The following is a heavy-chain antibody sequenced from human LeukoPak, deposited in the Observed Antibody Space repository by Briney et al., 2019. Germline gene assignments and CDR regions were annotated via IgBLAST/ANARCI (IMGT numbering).Heavy chain of an antibody. V-gene: IGHV4-39*07. Sequence: PSETLSLTCTVSGGSISSSSYYWSWIRQPPGKGLEWIGEINHSGSTNYNPSLKSRVTISVDTSKNQFSLKLSSVTAADTAVYYCATRGLGSALGLGHWGQGTLVTVSS. CDR2: INHSGST. CDR1: GGSISSSSYY. D-gene: IGHD1-26*01. J-gene: IGHJ4*02. CDR3: ATRGLGSALGLGH.